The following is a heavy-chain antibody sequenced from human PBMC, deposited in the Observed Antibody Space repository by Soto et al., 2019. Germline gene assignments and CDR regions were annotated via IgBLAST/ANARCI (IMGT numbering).Heavy chain of an antibody. D-gene: IGHD4-17*01. Sequence: RGSLRLSCAASEFTFSNYAMHWVRQAPGKGLQWLAVISYDGNNKYYADSVEGRFTISRDNSKNTVYLQMNSLRLEDTAVYYCARGPSYSDSYFDHWGQGTLVTVSS. CDR1: EFTFSNYA. J-gene: IGHJ4*02. CDR2: ISYDGNNK. CDR3: ARGPSYSDSYFDH. V-gene: IGHV3-30*03.